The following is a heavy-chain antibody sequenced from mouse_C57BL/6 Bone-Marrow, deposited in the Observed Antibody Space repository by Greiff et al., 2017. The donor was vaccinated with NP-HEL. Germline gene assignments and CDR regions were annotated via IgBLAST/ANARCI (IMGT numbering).Heavy chain of an antibody. CDR3: ASPIYYYWYFDV. J-gene: IGHJ1*03. V-gene: IGHV1-59*01. CDR2: IDPSDSYT. D-gene: IGHD2-1*01. Sequence: QVQLQQPGAELVRPGTSVKLSCKASGYTFTSYWMHWVKQRPGQGLEWIGVIDPSDSYTNYNQKFKGKATLTVDTSSSTAYMQLSSLTSEDFAVYYCASPIYYYWYFDVWGTGTTVTVSS. CDR1: GYTFTSYW.